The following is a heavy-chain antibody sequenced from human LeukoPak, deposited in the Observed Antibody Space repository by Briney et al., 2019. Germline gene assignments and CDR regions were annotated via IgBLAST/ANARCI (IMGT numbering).Heavy chain of an antibody. CDR3: AKALAGRYDDYKADY. J-gene: IGHJ4*02. CDR2: LSGSGGST. V-gene: IGHV3-23*01. CDR1: GFPFSSYA. Sequence: QPGGSLRLSCAASGFPFSSYAMSWVRQAPGKRLEWVSVLSGSGGSTYYADSVKGRFTISRDNSKNTLYLQMNNLRAEDTAVYYCAKALAGRYDDYKADYWGQGTLVIVSS. D-gene: IGHD4-17*01.